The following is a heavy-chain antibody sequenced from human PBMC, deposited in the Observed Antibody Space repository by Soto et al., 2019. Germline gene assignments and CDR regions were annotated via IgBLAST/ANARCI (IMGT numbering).Heavy chain of an antibody. Sequence: GGSLRLSCAASGFTFSSYAMSWVRQAPGKGLEWVSAISGSGGSTYYADSVKGRFTISRDNSKNTLYLQMNSLRAEDTAVYYCVGYYYDTRGYYFDYWGQGTLVTVS. J-gene: IGHJ4*02. CDR3: VGYYYDTRGYYFDY. V-gene: IGHV3-23*01. CDR1: GFTFSSYA. CDR2: ISGSGGST. D-gene: IGHD3-22*01.